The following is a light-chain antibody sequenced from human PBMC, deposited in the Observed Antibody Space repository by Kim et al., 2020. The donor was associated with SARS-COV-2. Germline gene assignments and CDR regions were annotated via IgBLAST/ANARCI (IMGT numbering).Light chain of an antibody. V-gene: IGKV1-16*02. CDR1: QGISNS. CDR3: RQYKDYPIT. J-gene: IGKJ5*01. CDR2: DAT. Sequence: DIQMTQSPSSLSASVGDRITITCRASQGISNSLDWFQQEPGKAPKPLIYDATSLQNGVPSKFSGSGSGTDFTLTISNLQPDDLATYYCRQYKDYPITSGQGTRLEIK.